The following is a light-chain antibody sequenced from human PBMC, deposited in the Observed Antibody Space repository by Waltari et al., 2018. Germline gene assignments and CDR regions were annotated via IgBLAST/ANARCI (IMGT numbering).Light chain of an antibody. J-gene: IGLJ3*02. CDR1: SSDVGGYNS. CDR3: CSYAGSYTPWV. V-gene: IGLV2-11*01. CDR2: DVS. Sequence: QSALTQPRSVSGSPGQSVTISCTVTSSDVGGYNSVSWYQQHPGKAPKLMIYDVSKRPSGVPDRFSGSKSGNTASLTISGLQAEDEADYYCCSYAGSYTPWVFGGGTKLTVL.